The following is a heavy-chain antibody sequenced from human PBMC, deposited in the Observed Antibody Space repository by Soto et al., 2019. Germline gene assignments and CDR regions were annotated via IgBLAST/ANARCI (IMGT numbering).Heavy chain of an antibody. D-gene: IGHD3-10*01. CDR2: MFYSGST. Sequence: SETLSLTCTVSGGSISSYYWSWIRQPPGKGLEWIGYMFYSGSTNYNPSLKGRTTIYNASVKGRSTISVDTSKNQFSLKLSSMTAADTAVYYCARCGTTYGSGSCYYMDVWGKGTTVTVSS. J-gene: IGHJ6*03. V-gene: IGHV4-59*08. CDR1: GGSISSYY. CDR3: ARCGTTYGSGSCYYMDV.